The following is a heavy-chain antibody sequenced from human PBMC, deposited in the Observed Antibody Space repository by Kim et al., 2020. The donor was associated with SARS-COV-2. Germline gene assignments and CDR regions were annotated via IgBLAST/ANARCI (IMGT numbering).Heavy chain of an antibody. CDR1: GGSISSSSYY. CDR2: IYYSGST. Sequence: SETLSLTCTVSGGSISSSSYYWGWIRQPPGKGLEWIGSIYYSGSTYYNPSLKSRVTISVDTSKNQFSLKLSSVTAADTAVYYCATSGSYLSWFDPWGQGTLVTVSS. J-gene: IGHJ5*02. D-gene: IGHD1-26*01. V-gene: IGHV4-39*01. CDR3: ATSGSYLSWFDP.